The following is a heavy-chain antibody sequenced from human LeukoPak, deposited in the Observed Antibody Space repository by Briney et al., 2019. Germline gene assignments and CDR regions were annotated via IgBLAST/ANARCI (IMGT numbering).Heavy chain of an antibody. Sequence: PGGSLRLSCAASGFTFDDYGMSWVRQAPGKGLEWVSGINWNGGSTGYADSVKGRFTISRDNSKNTLYLQMNSLRAEDTAVYYCVNQISGWVYWGRGTLVTVSS. CDR2: INWNGGST. J-gene: IGHJ4*02. CDR3: VNQISGWVY. D-gene: IGHD6-19*01. V-gene: IGHV3-20*04. CDR1: GFTFDDYG.